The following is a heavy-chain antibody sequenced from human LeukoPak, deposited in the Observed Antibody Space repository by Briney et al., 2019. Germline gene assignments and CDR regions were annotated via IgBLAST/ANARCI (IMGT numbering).Heavy chain of an antibody. CDR3: ASDKRLDP. Sequence: GRSLRLSCAASGFTFSSYAMHWVRQAPGKGLEWVAVISYDGSNKYYADSVKGRFTISRDNSKNTLYLQMNSLRAEDTAVYYCASDKRLDPWGQETLVTVSS. V-gene: IGHV3-30*04. J-gene: IGHJ5*02. CDR2: ISYDGSNK. CDR1: GFTFSSYA. D-gene: IGHD3-9*01.